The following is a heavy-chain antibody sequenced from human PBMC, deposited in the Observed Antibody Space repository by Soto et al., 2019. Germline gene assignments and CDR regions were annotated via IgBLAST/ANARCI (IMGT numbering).Heavy chain of an antibody. CDR3: ARGPGYYFDY. Sequence: EVQLVESGGGLVQPGGSLRLSCAASGFTFSSYAMHWVRQAPGKGLEYVSAISSNGGSTYYANSVKGRFTISRDNSKNPLYLQMGSLRSEDMGVYYCARGPGYYFDYWGQGTLVTVSS. V-gene: IGHV3-64*01. CDR2: ISSNGGST. CDR1: GFTFSSYA. J-gene: IGHJ4*02.